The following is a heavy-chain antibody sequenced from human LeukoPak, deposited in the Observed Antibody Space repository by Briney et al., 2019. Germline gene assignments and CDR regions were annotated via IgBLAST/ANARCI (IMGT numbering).Heavy chain of an antibody. V-gene: IGHV4-59*01. CDR2: IYYSGST. J-gene: IGHJ5*02. D-gene: IGHD3-10*01. CDR1: GGSISSYY. CDR3: ARDLRFGNINWFDP. Sequence: SETLSLTCTVSGGSISSYYWSWIRQPPGKGLEWIGYIYYSGSTNYNPSLKSRVTISVDTSKNQFSLNLYSVTAADTAVYYCARDLRFGNINWFDPWGQGTLVTVSS.